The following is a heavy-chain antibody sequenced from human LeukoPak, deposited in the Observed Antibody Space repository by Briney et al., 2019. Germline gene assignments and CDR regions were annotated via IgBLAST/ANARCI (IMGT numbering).Heavy chain of an antibody. CDR2: ISAYNGNT. CDR3: ASQDCTNGVCYPLFGMDV. CDR1: GYTFTSYG. V-gene: IGHV1-18*01. J-gene: IGHJ6*02. D-gene: IGHD2-8*01. Sequence: ALVKVTCKASGYTFTSYGISWVRQAPGQGLEWMGWISAYNGNTNYAQELQGRVTVTTDTSTSTAYMELRSLRSDDTAVYYCASQDCTNGVCYPLFGMDVWGQGTTVTVSS.